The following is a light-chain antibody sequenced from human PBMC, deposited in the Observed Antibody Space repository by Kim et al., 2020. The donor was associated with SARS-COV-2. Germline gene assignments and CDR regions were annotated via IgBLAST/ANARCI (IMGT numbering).Light chain of an antibody. V-gene: IGLV2-8*01. CDR1: SSDVGGHNY. J-gene: IGLJ2*01. CDR3: SSYAGSNTMV. CDR2: EVS. Sequence: SCTGTSSDVGGHNYVSWYQQHPGKAPKLMIYEVSKRPSGVPDRFSGSKSGNTAYLTVSGLQTDDEADYYCSSYAGSNTMVFGGGTKLTV.